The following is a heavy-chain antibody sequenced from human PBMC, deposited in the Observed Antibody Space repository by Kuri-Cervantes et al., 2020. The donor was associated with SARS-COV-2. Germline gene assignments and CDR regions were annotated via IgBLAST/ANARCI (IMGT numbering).Heavy chain of an antibody. V-gene: IGHV4-34*01. CDR1: GGSFSGYY. D-gene: IGHD6-19*01. Sequence: SETLSLTCAVYGGSFSGYYWSWIRQPPGKGLEWIGEINHSGSTNYNPSLKSRVTISVDTSKNQFSLKLSSVTAADTAVYYCARGVGAAVAGTLITIYYYYGMDVWGQGNMVT. CDR2: INHSGST. CDR3: ARGVGAAVAGTLITIYYYYGMDV. J-gene: IGHJ6*01.